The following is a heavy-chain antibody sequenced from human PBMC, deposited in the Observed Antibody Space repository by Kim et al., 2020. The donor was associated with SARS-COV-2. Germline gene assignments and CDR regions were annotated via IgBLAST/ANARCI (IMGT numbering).Heavy chain of an antibody. D-gene: IGHD2-21*02. CDR1: GYGFTSFW. V-gene: IGHV5-10-1*01. Sequence: GESLKISCKGTGYGFTSFWIIWVRQKPGKGLEWMGRIDPSDTYTNYSPSFQGHVSISVDKSLDTAYVQWTSLNVSDTGLYYCARRGVDSTDSYSGMDVWGQGTTVIVSS. CDR2: IDPSDTYT. J-gene: IGHJ6*02. CDR3: ARRGVDSTDSYSGMDV.